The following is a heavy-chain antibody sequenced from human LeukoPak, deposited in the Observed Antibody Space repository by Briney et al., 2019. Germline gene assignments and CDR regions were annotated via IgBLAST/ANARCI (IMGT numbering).Heavy chain of an antibody. CDR2: IKQDGSEK. Sequence: GGSLRLSCAASGFTFSSYWMSWVRQAPGKGLEWVANIKQDGSEKYYVDSVKGRFTISRDNAKNSLYLQMNSLRAEDTAVYYCARDPVGIAAGQGPWFDPWGQGTLVTVSS. D-gene: IGHD6-13*01. CDR1: GFTFSSYW. J-gene: IGHJ5*02. V-gene: IGHV3-7*01. CDR3: ARDPVGIAAGQGPWFDP.